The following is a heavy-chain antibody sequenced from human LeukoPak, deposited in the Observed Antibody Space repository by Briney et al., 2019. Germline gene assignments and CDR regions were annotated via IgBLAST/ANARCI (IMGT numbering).Heavy chain of an antibody. V-gene: IGHV1-46*01. D-gene: IGHD6-13*01. CDR3: ARDGETITAGGNSIYFDY. CDR2: ISPSSGST. J-gene: IGHJ4*02. Sequence: ASVKGSCKASGYTFTNYYIHWVRQAPGQGLEWMGIISPSSGSTTYAQKFQGRVTMTRDTSTSTVYMEVTSLRYEDTAVYYCARDGETITAGGNSIYFDYCGQGTLVTV. CDR1: GYTFTNYY.